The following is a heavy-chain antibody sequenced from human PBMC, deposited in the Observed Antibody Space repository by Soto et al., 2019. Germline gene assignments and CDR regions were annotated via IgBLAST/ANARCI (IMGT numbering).Heavy chain of an antibody. CDR3: ARYCSSTSCYAYP. J-gene: IGHJ5*02. CDR1: GGTFSSYT. CDR2: IIPILGIA. Sequence: QVQLVQSGAEVKKPGSSVKVSCKASGGTFSSYTISWLRQAPGQGLEWMGRIIPILGIANYAQKFQGRVTITADKSTSTAYMELSSLRSEDTAVYYCARYCSSTSCYAYPWGQGTLVTVSS. V-gene: IGHV1-69*02. D-gene: IGHD2-2*01.